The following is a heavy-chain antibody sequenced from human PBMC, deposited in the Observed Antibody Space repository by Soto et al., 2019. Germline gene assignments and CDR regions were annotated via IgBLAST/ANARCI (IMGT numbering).Heavy chain of an antibody. CDR2: IYYSGTT. D-gene: IGHD2-21*01. Sequence: QVQLKESGPRLVKPSQTLSLTCTVSGGSISTTGYYWSWLRQRPDRGLEWSGYIYYSGTTYYNPPLQRSVSISVATSNNHFSLNLRSVTAADTDVYYCARNAYSHAPAYYFDFCCQGTLVTVSS. J-gene: IGHJ4*02. CDR3: ARNAYSHAPAYYFDF. V-gene: IGHV4-31*03. CDR1: GGSISTTGYY.